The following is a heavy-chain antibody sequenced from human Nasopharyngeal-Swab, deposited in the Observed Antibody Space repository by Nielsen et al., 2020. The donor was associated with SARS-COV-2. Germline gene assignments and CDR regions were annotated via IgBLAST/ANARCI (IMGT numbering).Heavy chain of an antibody. Sequence: GGSLRLSCAASGFTFSSCGMHWVRQAPGKGLEWVAVISYDGSNKYYADSVKGRFTISRDNSKNTLYLQMNSLRAEDTAVYYCARGEEEDIVLMADYWGQGTLVTVSS. CDR3: ARGEEEDIVLMADY. V-gene: IGHV3-30*03. J-gene: IGHJ4*02. CDR1: GFTFSSCG. CDR2: ISYDGSNK. D-gene: IGHD2-8*01.